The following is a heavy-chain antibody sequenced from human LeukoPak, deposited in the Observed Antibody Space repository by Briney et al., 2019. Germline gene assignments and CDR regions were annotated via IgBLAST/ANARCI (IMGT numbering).Heavy chain of an antibody. CDR2: IYYSGST. D-gene: IGHD4-23*01. J-gene: IGHJ4*02. CDR3: ATSANYGGNSGYFDY. Sequence: PSETLSLTCTVSGGSIISSSYYWGWIRQPPGKGLEWIGNIYYSGSTYYKPSLKSRVTISVDTSKNQFSLKLNSVTAADTAMYYCATSANYGGNSGYFDYWGQGTLVTVSS. V-gene: IGHV4-39*01. CDR1: GGSIISSSYY.